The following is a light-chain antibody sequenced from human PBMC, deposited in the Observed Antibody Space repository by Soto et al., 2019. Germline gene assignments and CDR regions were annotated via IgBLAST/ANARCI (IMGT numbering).Light chain of an antibody. CDR2: DAS. CDR3: QQRHNWPPLT. CDR1: QNIGIS. V-gene: IGKV3-11*01. Sequence: EVVLTQSPATLSLSPGERATLSCRANQNIGISLAWYQQKPDQTPRLLIYDASNRATGIPARFSGSGSGTDFTLTISSLETEDFALYYCQQRHNWPPLTFGGGTKVEIK. J-gene: IGKJ4*01.